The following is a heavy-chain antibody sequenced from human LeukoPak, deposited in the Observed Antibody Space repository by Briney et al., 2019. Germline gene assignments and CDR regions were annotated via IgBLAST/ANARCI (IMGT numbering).Heavy chain of an antibody. Sequence: ASVTVSCKASGYTFTRYVINWVRQATGQGVEWMGWMNPNSGNKGYAQKFQGRDTMTRNTSISTAYMEQSSLRSEDTAVYYCARHGYYGSGSYYFYYYYGMDVWGQGTTVTVSS. V-gene: IGHV1-8*01. CDR1: GYTFTRYV. CDR3: ARHGYYGSGSYYFYYYYGMDV. J-gene: IGHJ6*02. CDR2: MNPNSGNK. D-gene: IGHD3-10*01.